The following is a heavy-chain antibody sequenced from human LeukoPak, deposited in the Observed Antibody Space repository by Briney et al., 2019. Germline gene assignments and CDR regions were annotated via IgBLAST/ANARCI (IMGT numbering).Heavy chain of an antibody. CDR1: GFTFSSYS. V-gene: IGHV3-21*01. J-gene: IGHJ4*02. Sequence: TGGSLRLSCAASGFTFSSYSMNWVRQAPGKGLEWVSSISSSSSYIYYADSVKGRFTISRDNAKNSLYLQMNSLRAEDTAVYYCVLGGYDSRYLGFDYWGQGTLVTVSS. CDR2: ISSSSSYI. CDR3: VLGGYDSRYLGFDY. D-gene: IGHD3-22*01.